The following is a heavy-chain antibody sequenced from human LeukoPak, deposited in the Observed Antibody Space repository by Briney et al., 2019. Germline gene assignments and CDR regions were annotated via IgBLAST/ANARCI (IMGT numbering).Heavy chain of an antibody. CDR2: ISYDGSNK. Sequence: TGGSLRLACAASGFTFSSYAMHWVRQAPGKGLEWVAVISYDGSNKYYADSVKGRFTISRDNSKNTLYLQMNSLRAEDTAVYYCARGPHPHYGDYGAFDYWGQGTLDTVSS. J-gene: IGHJ4*02. CDR3: ARGPHPHYGDYGAFDY. D-gene: IGHD4-17*01. CDR1: GFTFSSYA. V-gene: IGHV3-30-3*01.